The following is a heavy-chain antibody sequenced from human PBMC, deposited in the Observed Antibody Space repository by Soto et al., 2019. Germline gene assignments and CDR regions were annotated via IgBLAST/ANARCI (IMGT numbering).Heavy chain of an antibody. V-gene: IGHV4-39*07. Sequence: SETLSLTCSVSDDSINSDKYYWGWIRQPPGKGLEWIGSIYYRGNAYYNPSFQGQVTISADKSISTAYLQWSSLKASDTAMYYCATLHAARSWFDPWGQGALVTVSS. CDR2: IYYRGNA. J-gene: IGHJ5*02. CDR3: ATLHAARSWFDP. CDR1: DDSINSDKYY. D-gene: IGHD6-6*01.